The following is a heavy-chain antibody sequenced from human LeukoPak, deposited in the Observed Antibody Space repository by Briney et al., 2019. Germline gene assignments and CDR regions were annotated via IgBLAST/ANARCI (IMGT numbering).Heavy chain of an antibody. CDR2: VYYSGST. Sequence: SETLSLTCIVSGGSISSGDYYWSWIRQPPGKGLEWIGYVYYSGSTYYNPSLKSRITMSVDTSKNQFSLKLSSVTAADTAVYYCATHSSSYSYFDYWGQGTLVTVSS. D-gene: IGHD3-22*01. CDR1: GGSISSGDYY. CDR3: ATHSSSYSYFDY. J-gene: IGHJ4*02. V-gene: IGHV4-30-4*01.